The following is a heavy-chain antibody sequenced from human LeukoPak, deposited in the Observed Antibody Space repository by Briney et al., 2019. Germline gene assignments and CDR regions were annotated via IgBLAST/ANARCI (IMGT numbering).Heavy chain of an antibody. CDR2: ISYDGSNK. CDR3: ARSLLPRYFDRLLWY. CDR1: GFTFSSYA. J-gene: IGHJ4*02. V-gene: IGHV3-30*04. D-gene: IGHD3-9*01. Sequence: PGRSLRLSCAASGFTFSSYAMHWVRQAPGKGLEWVAVISYDGSNKYYADSVKGRFTISRGNSKNTLYLQMNSLRAEDTAVYYCARSLLPRYFDRLLWYWGQGTLVTVSS.